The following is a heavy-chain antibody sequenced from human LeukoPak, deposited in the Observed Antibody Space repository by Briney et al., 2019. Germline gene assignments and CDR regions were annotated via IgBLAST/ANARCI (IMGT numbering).Heavy chain of an antibody. J-gene: IGHJ4*02. CDR2: ISGSGGST. CDR1: GFTFSSYA. Sequence: GGSLRLSCAASGFTFSSYAMSWVRQAPGRGLEWVSAISGSGGSTYYADSVKGRFTISRDNSKNTLYLQMNSLRAEHTAVYYCAKAPLYQLLFSDYWGQGALVTVSS. CDR3: AKAPLYQLLFSDY. D-gene: IGHD2-2*01. V-gene: IGHV3-23*01.